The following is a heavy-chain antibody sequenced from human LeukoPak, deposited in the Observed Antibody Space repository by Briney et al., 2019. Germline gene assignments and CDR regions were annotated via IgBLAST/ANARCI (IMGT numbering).Heavy chain of an antibody. J-gene: IGHJ4*02. CDR3: ASRKLGNDY. CDR2: IYHTGST. V-gene: IGHV4-59*02. CDR1: GGSVSEYY. D-gene: IGHD7-27*01. Sequence: SETPSLTCTISGGSVSEYYWSWIRQSPGKGLEWIGYIYHTGSTSYSPSLKSRVTISADTSQNQFSLKLSSVTAADTAVYYCASRKLGNDYWGQGTLVTVSS.